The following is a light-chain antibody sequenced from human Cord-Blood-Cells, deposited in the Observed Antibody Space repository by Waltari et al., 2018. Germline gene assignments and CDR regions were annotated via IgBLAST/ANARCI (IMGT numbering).Light chain of an antibody. V-gene: IGKV3-20*01. Sequence: ETVFPQSPGTLSFSPGERSTLSCRASQSVSSSYLAWYQQKPGQAPRLLIYGASSRATGIPDRFSGSGSGTDFTLTISRLEPEDFAVYYCQQYGSSRLTFGGGTKVEIK. CDR3: QQYGSSRLT. CDR2: GAS. CDR1: QSVSSSY. J-gene: IGKJ4*01.